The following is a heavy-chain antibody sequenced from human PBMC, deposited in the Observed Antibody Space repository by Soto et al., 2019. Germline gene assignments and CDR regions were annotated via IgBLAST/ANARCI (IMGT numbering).Heavy chain of an antibody. V-gene: IGHV4-59*01. CDR2: IYYSGST. J-gene: IGHJ5*02. D-gene: IGHD3-10*01. CDR3: ARTPKEGSGSYFTNWFDP. CDR1: GGSISSYY. Sequence: SETLSLTCTVSGGSISSYYWSWIRQPPGKGLEWIGYIYYSGSTNYNPSLKSRVPISVDTSKNQFSLKLSSVTAADTAVYYCARTPKEGSGSYFTNWFDPWGQGTLVTVSS.